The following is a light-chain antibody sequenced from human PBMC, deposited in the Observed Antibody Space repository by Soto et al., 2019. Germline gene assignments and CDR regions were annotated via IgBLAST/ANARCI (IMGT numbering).Light chain of an antibody. CDR3: QQYGALPPT. CDR2: GAS. CDR1: QTVSNTY. V-gene: IGKV3-20*01. J-gene: IGKJ4*01. Sequence: EIVLTQFPGALSLSPGERVTLSCRASQTVSNTYLAWYQQKSGQAPKFLIYGASNRATGMPDGFSGSGSGTDFTLTISRLEPEDFAVYYCQQYGALPPTFGGGTKVEIK.